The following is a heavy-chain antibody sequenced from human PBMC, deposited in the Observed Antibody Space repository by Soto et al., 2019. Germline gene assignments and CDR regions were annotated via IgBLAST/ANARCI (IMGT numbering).Heavy chain of an antibody. V-gene: IGHV4-30-4*01. CDR1: GDSISSGAYY. J-gene: IGHJ4*02. CDR2: IYYSGST. Sequence: KTSETLSLTCTVSGDSISSGAYYWSWIRQPPGKGLEWIGYIYYSGSTYYNPSLKSRVTISVDTSKNQFSLKLSSVTAADTAVYYCARSFSETMVRGYGYFDYWGQGTLVTVSS. CDR3: ARSFSETMVRGYGYFDY. D-gene: IGHD3-10*01.